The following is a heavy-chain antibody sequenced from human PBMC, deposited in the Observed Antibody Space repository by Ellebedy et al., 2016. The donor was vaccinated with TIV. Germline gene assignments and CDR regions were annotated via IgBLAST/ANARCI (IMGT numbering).Heavy chain of an antibody. CDR1: GGSISGGSYY. J-gene: IGHJ4*02. Sequence: SETLSLTXTVSGGSISGGSYYWTWICQHPGKGLEWIGFISYSGRTSYNPSLKSRVIISADTSKNQFSLELSSVTAADTAVYYCARGSAIYYYDSSGGAFDYWGQGTLVTVSS. V-gene: IGHV4-31*03. CDR2: ISYSGRT. CDR3: ARGSAIYYYDSSGGAFDY. D-gene: IGHD3-22*01.